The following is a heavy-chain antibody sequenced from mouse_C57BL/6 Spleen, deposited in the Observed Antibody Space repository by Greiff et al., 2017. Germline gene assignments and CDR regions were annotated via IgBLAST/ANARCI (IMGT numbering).Heavy chain of an antibody. CDR1: GYTFTSYW. CDR3: ARRHGRRYFDV. CDR2: IDPSDSYT. D-gene: IGHD1-1*01. J-gene: IGHJ1*03. V-gene: IGHV1-50*01. Sequence: QVQLQQSGAELVKPGASVKLSCKASGYTFTSYWMQWVKQRPGQGLEWIGEIDPSDSYTNYNQKFKGKATLTVDTSSSTAYMQLSSLTSEDSAVYYCARRHGRRYFDVWGTGTTVTVSS.